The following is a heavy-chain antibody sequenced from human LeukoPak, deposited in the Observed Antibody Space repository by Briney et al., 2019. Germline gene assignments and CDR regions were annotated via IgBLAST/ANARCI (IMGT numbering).Heavy chain of an antibody. CDR2: ISDGGSFT. CDR3: AKSRGSGSNMARGVNFDY. CDR1: GFTFSDYG. J-gene: IGHJ4*02. V-gene: IGHV3-23*01. D-gene: IGHD3-10*01. Sequence: GGSLRLSCAASGFTFSDYGMTWVRQAPGKGLEWVSTISDGGSFTYYADSMKGRFTISRDNSKNTLFLQMNTLRAEDTAVYYCAKSRGSGSNMARGVNFDYWGQGTLVTVSS.